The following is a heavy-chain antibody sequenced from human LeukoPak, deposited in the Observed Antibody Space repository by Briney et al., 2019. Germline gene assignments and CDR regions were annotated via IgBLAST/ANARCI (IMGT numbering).Heavy chain of an antibody. V-gene: IGHV3-30*02. CDR2: TRHDGSNK. D-gene: IGHD6-13*01. J-gene: IGHJ4*02. CDR1: GFTFSTYG. Sequence: PGGSLRLSCAASGFTFSTYGMHWVRQAPGKGLEWVAFTRHDGSNKYYADSVRGRFTISRDNSQNTLYLQMNSLRVEDTAVYYCAKVRAAGIAAATPLGYWGQGTLVTVSS. CDR3: AKVRAAGIAAATPLGY.